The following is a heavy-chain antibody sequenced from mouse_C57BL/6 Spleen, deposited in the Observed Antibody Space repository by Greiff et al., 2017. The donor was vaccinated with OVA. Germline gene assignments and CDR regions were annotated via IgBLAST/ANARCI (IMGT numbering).Heavy chain of an antibody. D-gene: IGHD3-3*01. CDR2: IDPENGDT. V-gene: IGHV14-4*01. J-gene: IGHJ2*01. Sequence: EVQLVASGAELVRPGASVKLSCTASGFNIKDDYMHWVKQRPEQGLEWIGWIDPENGDTEYASKFQGKATITADTSSNTAYLQLSSLTSEDTAVYYCTTRVFDYWGQGTTLTVSS. CDR3: TTRVFDY. CDR1: GFNIKDDY.